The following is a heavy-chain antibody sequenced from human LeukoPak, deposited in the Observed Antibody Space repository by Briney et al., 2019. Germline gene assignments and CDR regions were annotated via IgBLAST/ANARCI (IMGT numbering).Heavy chain of an antibody. CDR2: IYSDGSST. D-gene: IGHD2-21*02. Sequence: GGSLRLSCAASGFTFSSYWMHWVRQAPGKGLVWVSRIYSDGSSTRYADSVKGRFTISRDNAKNTLYLQMNSLRAEDTAVYYCAREYCGGDCYPFDYWGQGTLVTVSS. J-gene: IGHJ4*02. CDR3: AREYCGGDCYPFDY. CDR1: GFTFSSYW. V-gene: IGHV3-74*01.